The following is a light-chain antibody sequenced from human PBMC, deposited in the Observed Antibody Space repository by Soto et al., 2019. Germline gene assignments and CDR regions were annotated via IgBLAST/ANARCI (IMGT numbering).Light chain of an antibody. CDR3: QQYSTSPT. V-gene: IGKV3-20*01. Sequence: IVLTQSPGTLSLSPGESATLSCRASQTVTDSYLAWYQQTPGQAPRLLIYGTSNRAAGVPNRFRGAGSGTDFTLTISRLEPDDFAVYYCQQYSTSPTFGEGTRLENK. CDR1: QTVTDSY. CDR2: GTS. J-gene: IGKJ5*01.